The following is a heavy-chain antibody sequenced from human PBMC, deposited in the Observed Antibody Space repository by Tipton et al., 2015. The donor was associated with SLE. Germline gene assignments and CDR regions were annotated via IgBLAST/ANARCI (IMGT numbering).Heavy chain of an antibody. J-gene: IGHJ4*02. V-gene: IGHV4-39*07. CDR3: ARAKLWSPHFDY. Sequence: GLVKPSETLSLTCTVSGGSISSSSYYWGWIRQPPGKGLEWIGSIYYSGSTYYNPSLKSRVTISVDTSKNQFSLKLSSVTAADTAVYYCARAKLWSPHFDYWGQGTLVTVSS. CDR1: GGSISSSSYY. D-gene: IGHD5-18*01. CDR2: IYYSGST.